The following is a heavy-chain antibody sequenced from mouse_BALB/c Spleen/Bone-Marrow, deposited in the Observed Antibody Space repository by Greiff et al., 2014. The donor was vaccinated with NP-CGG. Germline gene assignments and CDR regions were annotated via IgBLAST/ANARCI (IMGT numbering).Heavy chain of an antibody. CDR3: AIYYYGSSGFAY. Sequence: VQLQQSGAELVKPGASVKLSCTASGFNIKDTYMHWVKQRPEQGLEWIGRIDPANGNTKYDPKFQGKATITADTSSNTAYLQLSSLTSEDTAVYYCAIYYYGSSGFAYWGQGTLLTVSA. J-gene: IGHJ3*01. V-gene: IGHV14-3*02. CDR2: IDPANGNT. D-gene: IGHD1-1*01. CDR1: GFNIKDTY.